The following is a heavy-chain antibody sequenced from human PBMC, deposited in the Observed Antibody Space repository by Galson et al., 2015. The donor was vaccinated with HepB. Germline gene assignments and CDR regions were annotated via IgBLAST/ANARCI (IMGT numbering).Heavy chain of an antibody. CDR1: GGSISSGDYY. CDR2: IYYSGST. V-gene: IGHV4-30-4*01. Sequence: LSLTCTVSGGSISSGDYYWSWIRQPPGKGLEWIGYIYYSGSTYYNPSLKSRVTISVDTSKNQFSLKLSSVTAADTAVYYCARSIFKVYFDYWGQGTLVTVSS. CDR3: ARSIFKVYFDY. D-gene: IGHD2-21*01. J-gene: IGHJ4*02.